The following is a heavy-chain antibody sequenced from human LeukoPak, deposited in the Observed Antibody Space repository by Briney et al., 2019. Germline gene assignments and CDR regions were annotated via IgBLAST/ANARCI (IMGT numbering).Heavy chain of an antibody. V-gene: IGHV4-34*01. CDR2: INHSGST. Sequence: SETLSLTCAVYGGSFSGYYWSWIRQPPGKGLEWIGEINHSGSTNYNPSLKSRVTISVDTSKNQFSLKLSSVTAADTAVHYCAGARNFQWLTFYYYYYGMDVWGQGTTVTVSS. J-gene: IGHJ6*02. CDR3: AGARNFQWLTFYYYYYGMDV. D-gene: IGHD6-19*01. CDR1: GGSFSGYY.